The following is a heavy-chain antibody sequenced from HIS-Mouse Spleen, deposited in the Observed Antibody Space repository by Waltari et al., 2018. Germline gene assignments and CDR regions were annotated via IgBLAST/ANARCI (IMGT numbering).Heavy chain of an antibody. J-gene: IGHJ4*02. CDR1: GGSFSGYY. CDR3: ARGSKGSSSYFDY. D-gene: IGHD6-6*01. V-gene: IGHV4-34*01. Sequence: QVQLQQWGAGLLKPSETLSLTCAVYGGSFSGYYWSWIRQPPGKGLEWIGEINHSGSTNYNPSLTSRVTISVDTSKNQFSLKLSSVTAADTAVYYCARGSKGSSSYFDYWGQGTLVTVSS. CDR2: INHSGST.